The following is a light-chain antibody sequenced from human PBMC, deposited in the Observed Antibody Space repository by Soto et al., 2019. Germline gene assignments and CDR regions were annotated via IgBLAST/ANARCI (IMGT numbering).Light chain of an antibody. CDR3: NSYRNTADRYV. V-gene: IGLV2-14*03. Sequence: QSVLTQPASVSGSPGQSITISCTGTSRDVGGYNYVSWYQHRPGEVPKLIIYDVGNRPSGVSDRFSGSKSGDTASLTISGLRAEDEADYYCNSYRNTADRYVFGTGTKVTVL. CDR1: SRDVGGYNY. CDR2: DVG. J-gene: IGLJ1*01.